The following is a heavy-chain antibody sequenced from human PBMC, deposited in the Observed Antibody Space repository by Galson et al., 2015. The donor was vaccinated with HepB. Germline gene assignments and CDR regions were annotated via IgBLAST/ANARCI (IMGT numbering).Heavy chain of an antibody. V-gene: IGHV3-30*04. CDR1: GFTFSSYA. D-gene: IGHD3-10*02. Sequence: SLRLSCAASGFTFSSYAMHWVRQAPGKGLEWVAVISYDGSNKYYADSVKGRFTISRDNSKNTLYLQMNSLRAEDTAVYYRARDLLVFGQDWYFDLWGRGTLVTVSS. CDR2: ISYDGSNK. CDR3: ARDLLVFGQDWYFDL. J-gene: IGHJ2*01.